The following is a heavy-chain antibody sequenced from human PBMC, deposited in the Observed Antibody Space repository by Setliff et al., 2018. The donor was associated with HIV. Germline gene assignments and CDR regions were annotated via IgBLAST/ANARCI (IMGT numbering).Heavy chain of an antibody. Sequence: SETLSLTCTVSGDSISRGSYYWGWIRQPPGKGLEWIGNILYGGSTYYNLSLKSRITMSVDMSKNRFSLELSSVTATDTAVYYCARPQGGLGGGAWFDPWGQGILVTVSS. CDR3: ARPQGGLGGGAWFDP. J-gene: IGHJ5*02. CDR2: ILYGGST. D-gene: IGHD3-10*01. CDR1: GDSISRGSYY. V-gene: IGHV4-39*01.